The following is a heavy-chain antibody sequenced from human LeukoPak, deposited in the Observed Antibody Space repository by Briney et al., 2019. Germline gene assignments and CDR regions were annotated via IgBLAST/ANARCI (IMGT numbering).Heavy chain of an antibody. CDR3: ARTPAPETPDY. J-gene: IGHJ4*02. V-gene: IGHV3-7*01. D-gene: IGHD1-14*01. Sequence: GGSLRLSCAVSGFTFSNYWMSWVRQAPGKGLEWVANINENGGEKYYVDSVEGRFTISRDNAKSSLYLQMNTLRAEDTAVYYCARTPAPETPDYGAQGTRVTVSS. CDR1: GFTFSNYW. CDR2: INENGGEK.